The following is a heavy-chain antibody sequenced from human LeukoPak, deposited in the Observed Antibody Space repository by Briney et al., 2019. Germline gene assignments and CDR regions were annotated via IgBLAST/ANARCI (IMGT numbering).Heavy chain of an antibody. J-gene: IGHJ4*02. D-gene: IGHD3-22*01. CDR3: AKTQGYYDY. CDR1: GFTFSSYA. CDR2: VGVDGTR. V-gene: IGHV3-23*01. Sequence: GGSLRLSCAASGFTFSSYAMSWVRQAPGKGLEWVSGVGVDGTRYYVDSVKGRFTVSRDTAKSTLYLQMSSLRAEDTAIYYCAKTQGYYDYWGQGTLVTVSS.